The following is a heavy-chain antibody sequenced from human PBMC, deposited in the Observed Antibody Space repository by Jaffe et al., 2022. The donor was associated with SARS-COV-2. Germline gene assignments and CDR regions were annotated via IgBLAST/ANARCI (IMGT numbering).Heavy chain of an antibody. CDR2: IDPSDSYT. Sequence: EVQLVQSGAEVKKPGESLRISCKGSGYSFTSYWISWVRQMPGKGLEWMGRIDPSDSYTNYSPSFQGHVTISADKSISTAYLQWSSLKASDTAMYYCARHTSSWSSSWTRGSNWFDPWGQGTLVTVSS. D-gene: IGHD6-13*01. CDR1: GYSFTSYW. J-gene: IGHJ5*02. V-gene: IGHV5-10-1*03. CDR3: ARHTSSWSSSWTRGSNWFDP.